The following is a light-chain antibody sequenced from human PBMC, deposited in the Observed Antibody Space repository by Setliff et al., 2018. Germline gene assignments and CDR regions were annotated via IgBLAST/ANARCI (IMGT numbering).Light chain of an antibody. Sequence: QSVLTQPPSASGTPGQRVTISCSGSSSNIGTKTVNWYQQPPGVAPKLLIHRDSQRPSGVPDRFSGSKSGTSASLAISGLLSEDEADYYCAAWDDILKAVVFGGGTKVTV. J-gene: IGLJ3*02. CDR2: RDS. V-gene: IGLV1-44*01. CDR3: AAWDDILKAVV. CDR1: SSNIGTKT.